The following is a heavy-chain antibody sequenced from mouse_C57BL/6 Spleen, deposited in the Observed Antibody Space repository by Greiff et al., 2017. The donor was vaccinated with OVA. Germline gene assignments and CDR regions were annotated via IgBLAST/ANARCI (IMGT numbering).Heavy chain of an antibody. CDR3: ARGDYDDGYYFDC. Sequence: EVQLQQSGPELVKPGASVKISCKASGYSFTGYYMNWVKQSPEKSLEWIGEINPSTGGTTYNQKFKAKATLTVDKSSSTAYMQLKSRTSEDSAVYYCARGDYDDGYYFDCWGQGTTLTVSS. V-gene: IGHV1-42*01. J-gene: IGHJ2*01. CDR1: GYSFTGYY. D-gene: IGHD2-4*01. CDR2: INPSTGGT.